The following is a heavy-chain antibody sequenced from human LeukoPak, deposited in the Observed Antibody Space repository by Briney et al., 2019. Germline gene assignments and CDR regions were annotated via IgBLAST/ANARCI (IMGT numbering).Heavy chain of an antibody. CDR2: IYYSGST. D-gene: IGHD3-9*01. V-gene: IGHV4-31*03. Sequence: SQTLSLTCTVSGGSISSGGYYWSWIRQHPGKGLEWIGYIYYSGSTYYNPSLKSRVTISVDTSTNQFSLKLSSVTAADTAVYYCARDTLEADGPSLLRYFDWVETYGMDVWGQGTTVTVSS. J-gene: IGHJ6*02. CDR1: GGSISSGGYY. CDR3: ARDTLEADGPSLLRYFDWVETYGMDV.